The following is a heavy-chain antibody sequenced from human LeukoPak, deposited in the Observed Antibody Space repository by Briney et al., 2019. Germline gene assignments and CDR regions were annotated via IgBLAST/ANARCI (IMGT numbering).Heavy chain of an antibody. D-gene: IGHD6-13*01. CDR1: GGSFSGYY. J-gene: IGHJ6*02. CDR3: ARDSNPKQQLVLIGMDV. Sequence: PSETLSLTCAVYGGSFSGYYWSWIRQPPGKGLEWIGEINHSGSTNYNPSLKSRVTISVDTSKNQFSLKLSPVTAADTAVYYCARDSNPKQQLVLIGMDVWGQGTTVTVSS. CDR2: INHSGST. V-gene: IGHV4-34*01.